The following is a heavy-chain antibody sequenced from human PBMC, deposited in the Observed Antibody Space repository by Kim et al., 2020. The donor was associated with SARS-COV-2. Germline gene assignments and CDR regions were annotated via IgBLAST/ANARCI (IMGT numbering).Heavy chain of an antibody. CDR3: ARDRGGSYYRGAFDI. D-gene: IGHD1-26*01. CDR2: ISSSSSYI. V-gene: IGHV3-21*01. CDR1: GFTFSSYS. Sequence: GGSLRLSCAASGFTFSSYSMNWVRQAPGKGLEWVSSISSSSSYIYYADSVKGRFTISRDNAKNSLYLQMNSLRAEDTAVYYCARDRGGSYYRGAFDIWGQGTMVTVSS. J-gene: IGHJ3*02.